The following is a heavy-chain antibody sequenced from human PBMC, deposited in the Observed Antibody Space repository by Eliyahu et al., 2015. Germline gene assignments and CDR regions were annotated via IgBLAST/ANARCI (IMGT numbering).Heavy chain of an antibody. D-gene: IGHD5/OR15-5a*01. CDR2: ISANSGSR. V-gene: IGHV3-21*02. CDR1: GFTLXRHT. J-gene: IGHJ3*01. Sequence: EVQLVESGGGLVEPGGSLRLSCTTSGFTLXRHTMNWVRQAPGKGLECVSSISANSGSRDYSDSVKGRFTVSRDNAKNSLYLQMNSLRAEDTAVYYCAREIYSVYSHXAFDLWGQGTMVTVSS. CDR3: AREIYSVYSHXAFDL.